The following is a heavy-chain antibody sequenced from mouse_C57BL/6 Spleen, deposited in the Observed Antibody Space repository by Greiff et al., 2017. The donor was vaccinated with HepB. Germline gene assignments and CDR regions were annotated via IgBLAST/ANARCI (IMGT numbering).Heavy chain of an antibody. V-gene: IGHV1-69*01. Sequence: VQLQQSGAELVMPGASVKLSCKASGYTFTSYWMHWVKQRPGQGLEWIGEIDPSDSSTNYNQKFKGKSTLTVDKSSSTAYLQLSSLTSEDSAVYYGASGTRADGVVLAYWGQGTLVTVSA. CDR3: ASGTRADGVVLAY. J-gene: IGHJ3*01. CDR1: GYTFTSYW. D-gene: IGHD3-3*01. CDR2: IDPSDSST.